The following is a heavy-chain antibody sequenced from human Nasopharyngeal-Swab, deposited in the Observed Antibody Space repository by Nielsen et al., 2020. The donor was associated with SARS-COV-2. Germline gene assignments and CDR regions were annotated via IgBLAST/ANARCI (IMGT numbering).Heavy chain of an antibody. V-gene: IGHV3-23*01. D-gene: IGHD3-16*01. CDR3: AKDYNSVGWGSNKIYYMDV. CDR1: GFTFSSYA. Sequence: GESLKISCAASGFTFSSYAMSWVRQAPGKGLEWVSAISGSGGSTYYADSVKGRFTISRDNSKNTLYLQMNSLRAEDTVVYYCAKDYNSVGWGSNKIYYMDVWGKGTTVTVSS. J-gene: IGHJ6*03. CDR2: ISGSGGST.